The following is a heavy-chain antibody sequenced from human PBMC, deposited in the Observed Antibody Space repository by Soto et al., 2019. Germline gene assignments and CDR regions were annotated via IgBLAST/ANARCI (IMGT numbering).Heavy chain of an antibody. CDR3: VSGSFPNWFDP. Sequence: SGPTLVNPTQTLTLTCTFSGFSFSTSGVGVGWIRQPPGKALEWLALIYWDDNKRYSPSLKSRLTIIKDTSKNQVVLTMTNMDPVDTATYYCVSGSFPNWFDPWGQGTLVTVS. J-gene: IGHJ5*02. V-gene: IGHV2-5*02. CDR2: IYWDDNK. D-gene: IGHD3-10*01. CDR1: GFSFSTSGVG.